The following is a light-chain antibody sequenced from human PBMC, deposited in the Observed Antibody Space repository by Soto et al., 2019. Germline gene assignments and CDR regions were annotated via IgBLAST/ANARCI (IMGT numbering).Light chain of an antibody. CDR2: AAS. V-gene: IGKV1-9*01. CDR3: QQLNSYPFT. CDR1: QGIRNH. Sequence: IQMTQSTSPPSGSGGDIVAITCLASQGIRNHLAWYQQKTGKAPRIRSDAASTLHSGVQSRLSGSGAGTEFTRTISSLQPEEVASYHGQQLNSYPFTVGGGTRVEIK. J-gene: IGKJ5*01.